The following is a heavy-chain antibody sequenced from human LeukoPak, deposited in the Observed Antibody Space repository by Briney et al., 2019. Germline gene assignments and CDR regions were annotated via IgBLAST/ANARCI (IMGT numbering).Heavy chain of an antibody. V-gene: IGHV3-23*01. CDR3: AKRSGYTTGWFFDF. Sequence: GGSLKLSCAASGFAFSHYAMNWVRQTPGKGLEWDSSISGTGDNTYYAESVKGRFTISRDNSKNTVFLQMNSLRAEDTAVFYCAKRSGYTTGWFFDFWGQGTLVTVSS. J-gene: IGHJ4*02. CDR1: GFAFSHYA. CDR2: ISGTGDNT. D-gene: IGHD6-19*01.